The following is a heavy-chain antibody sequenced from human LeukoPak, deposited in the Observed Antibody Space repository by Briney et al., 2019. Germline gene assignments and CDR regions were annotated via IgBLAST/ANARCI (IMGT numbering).Heavy chain of an antibody. V-gene: IGHV4-59*01. J-gene: IGHJ4*02. CDR2: ISYSGST. CDR3: ASRSY. CDR1: GGSISSYY. Sequence: SETLSLTCTVSGGSISSYYWSWIRQPPGKGLEWIGYISYSGSTNYNPSLKSRVTISVDTSKNQFSLKLSSVTAADTAVYYCASRSYWGQGTLVTVSS.